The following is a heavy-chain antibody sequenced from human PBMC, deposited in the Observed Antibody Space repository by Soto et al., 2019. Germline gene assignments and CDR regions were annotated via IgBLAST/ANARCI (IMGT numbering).Heavy chain of an antibody. V-gene: IGHV4-39*07. D-gene: IGHD6-13*01. Sequence: SETLSLTCTVSGGSISSSSYYWGWIRQPPGKGLEWIGSIYYSGSTYYNPSLKSRVTISVDTSKNQFSLKLSSVTAADTAVYYCASGLEKVHSSSWDYWGQGTLVTVSS. CDR1: GGSISSSSYY. CDR3: ASGLEKVHSSSWDY. CDR2: IYYSGST. J-gene: IGHJ4*02.